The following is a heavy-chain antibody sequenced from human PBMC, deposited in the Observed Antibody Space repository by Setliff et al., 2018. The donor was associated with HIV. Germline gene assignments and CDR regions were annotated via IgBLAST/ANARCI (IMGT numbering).Heavy chain of an antibody. V-gene: IGHV4-31*03. CDR1: GGSISSGGYY. Sequence: SETLSLTCTVSGGSISSGGYYWSWIRQHPGKGLEWIGYIYYSGRTYYNPSLKSRVSISVDASKNQFSLRLTSVTAADTAVYYCARDEIGVWGKGTTVTVSS. J-gene: IGHJ6*04. CDR2: IYYSGRT. CDR3: ARDEIGV.